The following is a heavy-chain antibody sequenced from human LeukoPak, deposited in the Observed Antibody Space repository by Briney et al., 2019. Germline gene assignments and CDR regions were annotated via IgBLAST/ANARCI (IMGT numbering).Heavy chain of an antibody. CDR1: GFTFSNYW. V-gene: IGHV3-9*01. Sequence: GGSLRLSCAGSGFTFSNYWMSWVRQAPGKGLEWVSGISWNSGSIGYADSVKGRFTISRDNAKNSLYLQMNSLRAEDTALYYCAKDTGYYGSGSYWDYWGQGTLVTVSS. D-gene: IGHD3-10*01. J-gene: IGHJ4*02. CDR2: ISWNSGSI. CDR3: AKDTGYYGSGSYWDY.